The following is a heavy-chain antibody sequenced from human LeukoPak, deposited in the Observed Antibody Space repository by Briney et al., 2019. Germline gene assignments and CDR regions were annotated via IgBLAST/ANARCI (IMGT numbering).Heavy chain of an antibody. CDR1: GFTVSSNY. D-gene: IGHD6-13*01. J-gene: IGHJ4*02. Sequence: GGSLRLSCAASGFTVSSNYMSWVRQAPGKGLEWVSVIYSGGSTYYADSVKGRFTISRDNSKNTLYLQMNSLRAEDTAVYYCARDTIAAAGPIDYWGQGTLVTVSS. CDR2: IYSGGST. V-gene: IGHV3-66*01. CDR3: ARDTIAAAGPIDY.